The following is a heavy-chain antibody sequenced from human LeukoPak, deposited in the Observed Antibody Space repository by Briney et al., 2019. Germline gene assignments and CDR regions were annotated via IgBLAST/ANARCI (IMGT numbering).Heavy chain of an antibody. D-gene: IGHD6-13*01. CDR2: ISGSGDTT. CDR3: ASRIGYSSIWSYDY. CDR1: GFSFRSYV. Sequence: GGSLILSCAASGFSFRSYVMIWVRQAPGKGLEWVSAISGSGDTTFYGDSVKGRFTISRDNPKKTLYLQMNTLRAEDTALFYCASRIGYSSIWSYDYWGQGTLVSVSS. J-gene: IGHJ4*02. V-gene: IGHV3-23*01.